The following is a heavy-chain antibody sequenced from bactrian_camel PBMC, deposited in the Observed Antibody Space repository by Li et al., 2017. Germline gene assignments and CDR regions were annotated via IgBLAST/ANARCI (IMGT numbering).Heavy chain of an antibody. CDR3: ATTVAGSFSSIGY. J-gene: IGHJ4*01. CDR1: GFTFSSVY. Sequence: HVQLVESGGGLVQPGGSLRLSCAASGFTFSSVYMHWVRQAPGKGLEWVSSLSSTSRSSFYKDSVKGRFTISRDNAKNTVYLQMSSLKSEDTALYYCATTVAGSFSSIGYWGQGTQVTVS. D-gene: IGHD6*01. V-gene: IGHV3-2*01. CDR2: LSSTSRSS.